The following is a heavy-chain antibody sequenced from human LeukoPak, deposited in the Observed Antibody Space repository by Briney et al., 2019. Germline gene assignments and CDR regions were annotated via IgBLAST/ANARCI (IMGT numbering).Heavy chain of an antibody. CDR2: IYYSGST. J-gene: IGHJ4*02. Sequence: SEALSLTCTVSGGSISSYYWSWIRQPPGKGLEWIGYIYYSGSTNYNPSLKSRVTISVDTSKKQFSLKLSSVTAADTAVYYCARGSYGELGYWGQGTLVTVSS. V-gene: IGHV4-59*01. CDR3: ARGSYGELGY. D-gene: IGHD4-17*01. CDR1: GGSISSYY.